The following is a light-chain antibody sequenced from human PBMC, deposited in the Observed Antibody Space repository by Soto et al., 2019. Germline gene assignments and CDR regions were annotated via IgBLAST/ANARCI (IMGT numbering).Light chain of an antibody. CDR2: DVI. V-gene: IGLV2-14*01. J-gene: IGLJ2*01. CDR3: SSFTANSQVV. Sequence: QSALTQPASVSGSPGQSIAISCTGTGSDVGRYNYVSWYQQHPGKTPKLIIYDVIKRPSGVSDRFSGSKSGNTASLTISGLQAEDEADYYCSSFTANSQVVFGGGTKLTVL. CDR1: GSDVGRYNY.